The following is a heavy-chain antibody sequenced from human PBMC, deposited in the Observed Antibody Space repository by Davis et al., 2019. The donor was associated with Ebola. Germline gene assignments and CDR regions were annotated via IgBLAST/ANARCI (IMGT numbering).Heavy chain of an antibody. CDR3: ARRQYYYGSGTRYFDY. Sequence: SETLSLTCALYGGSSSGHYWSWIRQPPGKGLEWIGEINHSGSTNYNPSLKSRVTISVDTSKNQFSLKLSSVTAADTAVYYCARRQYYYGSGTRYFDYWGQGTLVTVSS. D-gene: IGHD3-10*01. CDR2: INHSGST. V-gene: IGHV4-34*01. J-gene: IGHJ4*02. CDR1: GGSSSGHY.